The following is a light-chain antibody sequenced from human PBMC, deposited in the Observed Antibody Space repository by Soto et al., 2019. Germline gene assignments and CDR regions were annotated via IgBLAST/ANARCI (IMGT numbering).Light chain of an antibody. CDR1: SGSVSTTYY. CDR2: NTD. J-gene: IGLJ3*02. V-gene: IGLV8-61*01. CDR3: VLYMGSGISV. Sequence: QTVVTQEPSFSVSPGGTVTLTCGLSSGSVSTTYYPSWYQQTPGQAPRTLIYNTDIRSSGVPDRFSGSILGNKAALTITGAQADDESDYYCVLYMGSGISVFGGGTKSPS.